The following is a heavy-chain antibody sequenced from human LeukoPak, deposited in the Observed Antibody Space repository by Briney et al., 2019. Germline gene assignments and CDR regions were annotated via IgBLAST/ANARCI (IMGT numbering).Heavy chain of an antibody. CDR3: AREAYCGGDCYIFDY. J-gene: IGHJ4*02. V-gene: IGHV3-21*01. CDR1: GFTFSSYS. D-gene: IGHD2-21*02. Sequence: GGSLRLSCAASGFTFSSYSMNWVRQAPGKGLEWVSSISSSSYIYYADSVKGRFTISRDNAKNSLYLQMNSLRAEDTAVYYCAREAYCGGDCYIFDYWGQGTLVTVSS. CDR2: ISSSSYI.